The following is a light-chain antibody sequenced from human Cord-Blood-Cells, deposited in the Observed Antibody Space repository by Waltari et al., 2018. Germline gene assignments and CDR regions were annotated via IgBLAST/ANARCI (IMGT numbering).Light chain of an antibody. CDR2: DAS. Sequence: EIVLTQSPATLSLSPGARATLSRRASQSVSSDLAWYQQKPGQAPRLLIYDASNRATGIPARFSGSGSGTDFTLTISILEPEDFAVYYCQQRSNWPPGGTFGPGTKVDIK. J-gene: IGKJ3*01. CDR1: QSVSSD. V-gene: IGKV3-11*01. CDR3: QQRSNWPPGGT.